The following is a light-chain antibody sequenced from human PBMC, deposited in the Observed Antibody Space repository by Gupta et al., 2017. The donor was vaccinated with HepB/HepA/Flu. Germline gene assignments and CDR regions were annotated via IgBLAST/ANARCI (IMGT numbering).Light chain of an antibody. Sequence: DIQMTQSPSSVSASVGDRVTITCRASQDISRWLAWYQQKPGKAPKLLIYETSSLQSGVPSRFSGSGSGTDFILTINSLQPEDFATYYCQQAYRLPITFGQGTLME. CDR2: ETS. CDR3: QQAYRLPIT. J-gene: IGKJ5*01. CDR1: QDISRW. V-gene: IGKV1D-12*01.